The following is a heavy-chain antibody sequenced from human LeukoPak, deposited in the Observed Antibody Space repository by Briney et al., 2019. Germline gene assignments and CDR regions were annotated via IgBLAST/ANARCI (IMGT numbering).Heavy chain of an antibody. CDR1: GFTFSSYA. Sequence: PGGSLRLSCAASGFTFSSYAMTWVRQAPGKGLEWVANIKHDGSEKNCVDSVKGRFTISRDNAKNSLSLQMNSLRAEDTALYYCVKAYCSGGSCYFFDHWGQGTLVTVSS. CDR3: VKAYCSGGSCYFFDH. V-gene: IGHV3-7*03. CDR2: IKHDGSEK. D-gene: IGHD2-15*01. J-gene: IGHJ4*02.